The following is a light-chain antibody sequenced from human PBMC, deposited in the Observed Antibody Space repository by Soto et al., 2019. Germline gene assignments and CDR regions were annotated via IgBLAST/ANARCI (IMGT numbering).Light chain of an antibody. Sequence: EVVLTQSPGTLSLSPGERATLSCRASQSVSSSYVAWYQQTPGQAPRLLIYGASTRATGIPDRFSGSGSGTDFTLTISRLEPEDFAVYYCQLYGSSSYTFGQGTKLEIK. J-gene: IGKJ2*01. CDR1: QSVSSSY. CDR2: GAS. CDR3: QLYGSSSYT. V-gene: IGKV3-20*01.